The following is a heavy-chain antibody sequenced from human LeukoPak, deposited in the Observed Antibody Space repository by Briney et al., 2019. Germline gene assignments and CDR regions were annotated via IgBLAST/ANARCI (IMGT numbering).Heavy chain of an antibody. CDR2: ISGSGGST. J-gene: IGHJ6*02. CDR3: AKGFITAYYYGMDV. V-gene: IGHV3-23*01. CDR1: GFTFSSYA. D-gene: IGHD3-16*02. Sequence: GGSLRRYCAASGFTFSSYAMSWVRQAPGKGLEWVSAISGSGGSTYYADSVKGRFTISRDNSKNTLYLQMNSLRAEDTAVYYCAKGFITAYYYGMDVWGQGTTVTVSS.